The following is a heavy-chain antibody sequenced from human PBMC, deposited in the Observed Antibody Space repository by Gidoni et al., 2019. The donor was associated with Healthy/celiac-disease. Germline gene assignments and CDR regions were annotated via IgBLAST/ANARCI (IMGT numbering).Heavy chain of an antibody. CDR1: GFPFSSYS. Sequence: EVQLVASGGALVKPGGSMRLSCAASGFPFSSYSMNWVRQATGKGLEWVSSISSSSSYIYYADSVKGRFTISRDNAKNSLYLQMNSLRAEDTAVYYCASSDVRERWLQHDYWGQGTLVTVSS. J-gene: IGHJ4*02. CDR2: ISSSSSYI. D-gene: IGHD5-18*01. V-gene: IGHV3-21*01. CDR3: ASSDVRERWLQHDY.